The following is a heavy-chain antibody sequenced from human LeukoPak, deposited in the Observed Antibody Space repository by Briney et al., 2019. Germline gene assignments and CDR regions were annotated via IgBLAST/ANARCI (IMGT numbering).Heavy chain of an antibody. CDR3: ARGPRSSRFDY. J-gene: IGHJ4*02. D-gene: IGHD2-15*01. Sequence: KPSETLSLTCAVYGGSFSGYYWSWVRQPPGKGVEWIGEINHSGSTNYTPSLKSRVTISVDTSKNQFSLKLSSVIAADTAVYYCARGPRSSRFDYRGQGTLVTVSS. V-gene: IGHV4-34*01. CDR1: GGSFSGYY. CDR2: INHSGST.